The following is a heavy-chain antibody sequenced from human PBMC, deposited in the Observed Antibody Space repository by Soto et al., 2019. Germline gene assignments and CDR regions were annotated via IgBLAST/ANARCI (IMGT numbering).Heavy chain of an antibody. Sequence: QLLQSGGGLVQPGGSLTLSCAASGFTFGTTDMSWVRQAPGEGLEWVSTIDGSGGIKYYADSVKGRFTISRDNSRNTVYLQMNSLRGDDTALYYCVKNSGWFKTWGQGALVTVSS. J-gene: IGHJ5*02. CDR3: VKNSGWFKT. V-gene: IGHV3-23*01. CDR1: GFTFGTTD. D-gene: IGHD3-10*01. CDR2: IDGSGGIK.